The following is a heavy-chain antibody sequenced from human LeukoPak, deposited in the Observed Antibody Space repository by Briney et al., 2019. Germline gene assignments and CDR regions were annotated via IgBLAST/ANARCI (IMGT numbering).Heavy chain of an antibody. J-gene: IGHJ4*02. V-gene: IGHV5-51*01. CDR1: GYTFTNYW. CDR2: IYPGNSDT. D-gene: IGHD5-24*01. Sequence: GESLKISCKGSGYTFTNYWIGWVRQMPGKGLEWMGIIYPGNSDTRYSPPFQGRVTISADKSINTAYLQWSSLKASDTAIYYCARHGPLEMATTDIDYWGQGTLVTVSS. CDR3: ARHGPLEMATTDIDY.